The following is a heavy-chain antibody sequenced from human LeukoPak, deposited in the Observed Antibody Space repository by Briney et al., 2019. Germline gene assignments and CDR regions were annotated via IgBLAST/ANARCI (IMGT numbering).Heavy chain of an antibody. CDR3: ASTPYNWNYTPHFDY. V-gene: IGHV4-30-2*01. CDR2: IHHSGST. J-gene: IGHJ4*02. CDR1: GGSISSGGYS. Sequence: SQTLSLTCAVSGGSISSGGYSWSWIRQPPGKGLEWIGYIHHSGSTYYNPSLKSRVTISVDRSKNQFSLKLSSVTAAGTAVYYCASTPYNWNYTPHFDYWGQGTLVTVSS. D-gene: IGHD1-7*01.